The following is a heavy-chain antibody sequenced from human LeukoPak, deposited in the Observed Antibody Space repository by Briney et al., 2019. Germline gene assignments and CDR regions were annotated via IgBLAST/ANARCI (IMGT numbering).Heavy chain of an antibody. CDR3: ARDHCTSNSCYEDFYYGMDV. J-gene: IGHJ6*02. Sequence: GASVKVSCKASGYTFTRNYMHWVRQAPGQGLEWMGIINPRGGSTTYAQKLQGRLTMTRDTSTSTVYMELSSLRSEDTAVYYCARDHCTSNSCYEDFYYGMDVWGQGTTVTVSS. CDR2: INPRGGST. D-gene: IGHD2-2*01. V-gene: IGHV1-46*04. CDR1: GYTFTRNY.